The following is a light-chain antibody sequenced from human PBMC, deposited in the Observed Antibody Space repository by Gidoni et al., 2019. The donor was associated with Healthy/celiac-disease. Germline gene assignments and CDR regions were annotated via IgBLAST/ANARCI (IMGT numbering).Light chain of an antibody. J-gene: IGKJ3*01. V-gene: IGKV1-39*01. CDR2: AAS. CDR1: QSISSY. CDR3: QQSYSTPIFT. Sequence: DIQMTQSPSSLSASVGDRVTITCRASQSISSYLNWYQQKPGKAPKLLIYAASSLQSGVPSRFSGSVSGTDFTLTISSLQPEDFATYYCQQSYSTPIFTFGPGTKVDIK.